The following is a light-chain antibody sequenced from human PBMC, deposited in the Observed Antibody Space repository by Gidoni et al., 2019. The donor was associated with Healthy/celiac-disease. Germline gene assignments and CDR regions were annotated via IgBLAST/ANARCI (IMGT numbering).Light chain of an antibody. Sequence: DIQMTQSPSSLSASVGDRVTITCRASQGISNYLAWYQQKPGKVPKLLIYAASTLQSGVPSRFSGSGSGTDFTLTISSLQPEAVATYYCQKYNSAHQTFGQXTKLEIK. CDR2: AAS. J-gene: IGKJ2*01. CDR1: QGISNY. V-gene: IGKV1-27*01. CDR3: QKYNSAHQT.